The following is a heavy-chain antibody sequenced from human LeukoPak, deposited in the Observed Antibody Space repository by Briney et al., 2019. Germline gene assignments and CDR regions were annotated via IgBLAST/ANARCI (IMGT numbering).Heavy chain of an antibody. CDR1: GGSFSGYY. CDR3: AREERLYSSSWYPRPYYYYMDV. CDR2: INHSGST. D-gene: IGHD6-13*01. J-gene: IGHJ6*03. V-gene: IGHV4-34*01. Sequence: SSETLSLTCAVYGGSFSGYYWSWIRQPPGKGLEWIGEINHSGSTNYNPSLKSRVTISVDTSKNQFSLKLTSVTAADTAVYYCAREERLYSSSWYPRPYYYYMDVWGKGTTVTISS.